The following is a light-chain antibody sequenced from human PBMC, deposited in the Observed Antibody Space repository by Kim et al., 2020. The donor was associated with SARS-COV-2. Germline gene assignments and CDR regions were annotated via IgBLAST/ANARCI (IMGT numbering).Light chain of an antibody. CDR3: QAWDLSTLV. CDR1: ELGDKY. CDR2: QDT. V-gene: IGLV3-1*01. Sequence: VAAGQTAGMTGSGDELGDKYICGYQQRPGQPPVLVVYQDTKRPSGIPQRFSGSNSGNTATLPISGTQAMDEADYFCQAWDLSTLVFGGGTQLTVL. J-gene: IGLJ3*02.